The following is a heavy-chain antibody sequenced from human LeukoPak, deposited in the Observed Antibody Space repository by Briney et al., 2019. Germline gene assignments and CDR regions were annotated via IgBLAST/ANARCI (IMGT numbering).Heavy chain of an antibody. CDR3: AKSESGYCSGDSCYSGYYYYYMDV. Sequence: GGSLRLSCAASGFTFSDHHMDWVRQAPGKGLEWVGRTKNKNRSYTTEYAASVKGRFTISRDVSKNSLYLQMNSLRAEDTAVYYCAKSESGYCSGDSCYSGYYYYYMDVWGKGTTVTVSS. J-gene: IGHJ6*03. D-gene: IGHD2-15*01. V-gene: IGHV3-72*01. CDR2: TKNKNRSYTT. CDR1: GFTFSDHH.